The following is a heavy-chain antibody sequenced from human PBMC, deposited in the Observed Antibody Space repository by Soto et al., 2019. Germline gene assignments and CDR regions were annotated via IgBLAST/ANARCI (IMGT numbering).Heavy chain of an antibody. CDR3: ARVTYHYDSSGYDLEYYFDY. J-gene: IGHJ4*01. CDR2: ISYSGRT. D-gene: IGHD3-22*01. Sequence: SETLSLTCTVSGGSITSYQWSWIRQPPGKGLEWIGYISYSGRTNYNPSLKSRVTISVDTSKNQFSLKLTSVTAADTAVYYCARVTYHYDSSGYDLEYYFDYWGHGTLVTVSS. V-gene: IGHV4-59*01. CDR1: GGSITSYQ.